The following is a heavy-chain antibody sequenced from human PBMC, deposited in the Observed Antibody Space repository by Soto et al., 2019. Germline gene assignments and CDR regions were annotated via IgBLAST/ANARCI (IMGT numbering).Heavy chain of an antibody. J-gene: IGHJ6*02. CDR3: ARHLEWLPGFGSYGMDV. V-gene: IGHV3-33*01. Sequence: GGSLRLSCAASGFAFSSYGMHWVRQAPGKGLEWVAVIWYDGSNKYYADSVKGRFTISRDNSKNTLYLQMNSLRAEDTAVYYCARHLEWLPGFGSYGMDVWGQGTTVPVSS. D-gene: IGHD3-3*01. CDR1: GFAFSSYG. CDR2: IWYDGSNK.